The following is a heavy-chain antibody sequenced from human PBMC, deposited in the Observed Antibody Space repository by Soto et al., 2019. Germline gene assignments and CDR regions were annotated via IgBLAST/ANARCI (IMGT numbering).Heavy chain of an antibody. V-gene: IGHV3-30*18. J-gene: IGHJ4*02. D-gene: IGHD1-1*01. CDR2: ISYDGSHQ. CDR3: AKDSTFGTTDTHR. CDR1: GFTFSSYG. Sequence: QVHLVDSGGGVVQPGRSLRLSCVGSGFTFSSYGIQWVRQAPGKGLEWVAVISYDGSHQYYADSVKGRLTISRDNSKNTVFLHMNSLRTEDTAVYYCAKDSTFGTTDTHRWGQGTLVIVSS.